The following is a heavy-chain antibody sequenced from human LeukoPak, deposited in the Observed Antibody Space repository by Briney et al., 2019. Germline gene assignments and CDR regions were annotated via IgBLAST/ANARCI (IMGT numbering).Heavy chain of an antibody. V-gene: IGHV3-64*01. CDR3: ARYGSGSCYDY. D-gene: IGHD3-10*01. CDR2: ISTNGVGT. CDR1: GFTFSTYA. J-gene: IGHJ4*02. Sequence: PGGSLRLSCAASGFTFSTYAMPWVRQAPGKGLEYVSAISTNGVGTYYANSVKGRFIISRDNSKNTLYLQMGSLRAEDMAVYYCARYGSGSCYDYWGQGTLVTVSS.